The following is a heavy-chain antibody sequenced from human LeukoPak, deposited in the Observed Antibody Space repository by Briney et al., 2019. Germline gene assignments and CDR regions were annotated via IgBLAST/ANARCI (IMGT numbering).Heavy chain of an antibody. J-gene: IGHJ6*02. CDR1: PDSISIHN. CDR2: ISYIGST. CDR3: ARFRGYYYGMDV. V-gene: IGHV4-59*11. D-gene: IGHD3-10*01. Sequence: PETLCLTRALSPDSISIHNWSWIRDPPGKGLECIGYISYIGSTNYNPSLKSRVTISIDTSKNQFSLKLRSVTAADTAVYYCARFRGYYYGMDVWGQGTTVTVSS.